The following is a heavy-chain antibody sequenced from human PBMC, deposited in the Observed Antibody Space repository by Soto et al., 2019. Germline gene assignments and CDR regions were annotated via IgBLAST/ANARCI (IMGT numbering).Heavy chain of an antibody. CDR2: ISWNSGSI. CDR3: AKDMRDIVVVPAATGFDY. Sequence: GGSLRLSCAASGFTFDDYAMHWVRQAPGKGLEWASGISWNSGSIGYADSVKGRFTISRDNAKNSLYLQMNSLRAEDTALYYCAKDMRDIVVVPAATGFDYWGQGTLVTVSS. V-gene: IGHV3-9*01. J-gene: IGHJ4*02. D-gene: IGHD2-2*01. CDR1: GFTFDDYA.